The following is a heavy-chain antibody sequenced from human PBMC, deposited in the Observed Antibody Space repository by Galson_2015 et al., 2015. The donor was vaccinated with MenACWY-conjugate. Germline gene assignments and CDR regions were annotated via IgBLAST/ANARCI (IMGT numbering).Heavy chain of an antibody. D-gene: IGHD6-13*01. CDR3: ARVERVSLDREQQLTYYYYGMDV. Sequence: SLRLSCAASGSTFSSYWMHWVRQAPGKGLVWVSRINSDGSSTSYADSVKGRFTISRDNAKNTLYLEMNSLRAEDTAVYYCARVERVSLDREQQLTYYYYGMDVWGQGTTVTVSS. V-gene: IGHV3-74*01. CDR2: INSDGSST. J-gene: IGHJ6*02. CDR1: GSTFSSYW.